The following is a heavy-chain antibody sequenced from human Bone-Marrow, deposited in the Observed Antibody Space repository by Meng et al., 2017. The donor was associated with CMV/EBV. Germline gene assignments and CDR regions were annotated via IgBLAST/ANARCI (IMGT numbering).Heavy chain of an antibody. CDR3: ARDYSGSFMDAFDI. CDR2: INPNSGGT. D-gene: IGHD1-26*01. V-gene: IGHV1-2*02. Sequence: ASVKVSCKASGYTFINHDINWVRQAPGQGLEWMGWINPNSGGTNYAQKFQGRVTMTRDTSISTAYMELSRLRSDDTAVYYCARDYSGSFMDAFDIWGQGTMVTVSS. J-gene: IGHJ3*02. CDR1: GYTFINHD.